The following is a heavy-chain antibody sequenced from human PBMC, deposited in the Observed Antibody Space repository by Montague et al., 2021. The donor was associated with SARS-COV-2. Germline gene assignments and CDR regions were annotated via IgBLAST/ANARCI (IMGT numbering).Heavy chain of an antibody. Sequence: SLRLSCAASGFTFSDYAMNWVRQAPGKGLEWASSINYRGTYYADSVRGRFTISRDNAKNSLFLETSSLRADDTAVYYCARDKANLPGGLDVWGQGTTVTVS. CDR1: GFTFSDYA. CDR2: INYRGT. CDR3: ARDKANLPGGLDV. D-gene: IGHD4/OR15-4a*01. V-gene: IGHV3-69-1*01. J-gene: IGHJ6*02.